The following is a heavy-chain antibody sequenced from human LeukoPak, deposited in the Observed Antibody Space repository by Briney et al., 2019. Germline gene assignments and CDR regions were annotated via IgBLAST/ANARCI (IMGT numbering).Heavy chain of an antibody. J-gene: IGHJ6*02. CDR1: GFTFSSYW. D-gene: IGHD6-13*01. CDR2: IKQDGSDK. CDR3: ARSSIAAAGRLLPLFGMDV. V-gene: IGHV3-7*01. Sequence: GGSLRLSCAASGFTFSSYWMSWVRQAPGKGLEWVANIKQDGSDKYYVDSVKGRFTISRDNAKNSLYLQMNSLRAEDTAVYYCARSSIAAAGRLLPLFGMDVWGQGTTVTVSS.